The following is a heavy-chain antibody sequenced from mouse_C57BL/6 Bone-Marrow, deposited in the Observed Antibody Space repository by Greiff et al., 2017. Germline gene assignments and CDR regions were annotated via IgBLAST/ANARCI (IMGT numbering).Heavy chain of an antibody. J-gene: IGHJ3*01. V-gene: IGHV5-4*01. CDR1: GFTFSSYA. D-gene: IGHD2-3*01. CDR3: ARGGWLLLAY. CDR2: ISDGGSYT. Sequence: EVQGVESGGGLVKPGGSLKLSCAASGFTFSSYAMSWVRQTPEKRLEWVATISDGGSYTYYPDKVKGRFTISRDNAKNNLYLQMSNLKSEDTAMYYCARGGWLLLAYWGQGTLVTVSA.